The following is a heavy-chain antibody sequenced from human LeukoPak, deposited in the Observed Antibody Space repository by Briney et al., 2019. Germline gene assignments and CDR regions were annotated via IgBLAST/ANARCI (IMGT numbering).Heavy chain of an antibody. CDR3: SRTMVPVVITFDI. J-gene: IGHJ3*02. CDR1: GFSFSTNS. CDR2: ISGDSSTI. V-gene: IGHV3-48*02. D-gene: IGHD3-10*01. Sequence: GGSLRLSCVASGFSFSTNSMNWLRQAPGRELQWVAYISGDSSTILYADSVKGRFTISRDNARNSLFPEMTSLRDDDTALYHCSRTMVPVVITFDIWGRGTWVTVSS.